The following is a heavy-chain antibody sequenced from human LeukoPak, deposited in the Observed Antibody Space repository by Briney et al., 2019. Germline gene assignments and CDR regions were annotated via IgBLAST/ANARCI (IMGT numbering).Heavy chain of an antibody. V-gene: IGHV1-2*06. Sequence: ASVKVSCKASGYTFTGYYIHWVRQAPRQGLEWMGRINPNSGGTDYAQKFQGMVTMTRDTSISTAYMELTSLTSDYTAVYYCATAMIVKAFDVWGQGTMVTVSS. CDR3: ATAMIVKAFDV. D-gene: IGHD3-22*01. J-gene: IGHJ3*01. CDR2: INPNSGGT. CDR1: GYTFTGYY.